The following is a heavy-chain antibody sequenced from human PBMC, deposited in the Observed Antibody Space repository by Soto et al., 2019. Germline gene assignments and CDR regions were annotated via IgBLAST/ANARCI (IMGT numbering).Heavy chain of an antibody. J-gene: IGHJ5*02. CDR2: INPNSGGT. D-gene: IGHD5-12*01. V-gene: IGHV1-2*02. CDR1: GYTFTAYY. Sequence: QVQLVQSGAEVKKPGASVKVSCEASGYTFTAYYMHWVRQAPGQGLEWMGWINPNSGGTYHAQNFRGRVTMTRDTSTTTAYMELASLRSDDTAVYYCARGGGRGYNELDPWGHGTLVIVSS. CDR3: ARGGGRGYNELDP.